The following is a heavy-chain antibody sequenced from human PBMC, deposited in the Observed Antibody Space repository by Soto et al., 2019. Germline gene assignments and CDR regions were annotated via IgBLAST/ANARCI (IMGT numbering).Heavy chain of an antibody. CDR2: IYWNDDK. J-gene: IGHJ4*02. V-gene: IGHV2-5*01. Sequence: QITLKESGPTLVKPTQTLTLTCTFSGFSLSTSGVGVGWIRQPPGKALEWLALIYWNDDKRYSPSLKSRLTIPKDTSKNQVVLTMTSMDPVDTATYYCAHRHTICGEWDYWGQGTLVTVSS. CDR3: AHRHTICGEWDY. D-gene: IGHD3-3*01. CDR1: GFSLSTSGVG.